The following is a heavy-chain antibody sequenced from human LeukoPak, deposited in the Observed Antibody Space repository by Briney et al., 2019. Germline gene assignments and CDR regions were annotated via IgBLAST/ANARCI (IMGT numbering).Heavy chain of an antibody. Sequence: PSETLSLTCTVSGYSISSGYYWGWIRQPPGKGLEWIANIYHSGSTYYNPSLKSRVTISVDTSKNQFSLTLSSVTAADTAVYYCARERPVLRFLEWLSRNNWFDPWGQGTLVTVSS. J-gene: IGHJ5*02. V-gene: IGHV4-38-2*02. CDR3: ARERPVLRFLEWLSRNNWFDP. CDR1: GYSISSGYY. D-gene: IGHD3-3*01. CDR2: IYHSGST.